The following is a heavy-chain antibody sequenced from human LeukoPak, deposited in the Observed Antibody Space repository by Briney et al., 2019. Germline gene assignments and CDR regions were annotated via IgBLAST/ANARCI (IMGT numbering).Heavy chain of an antibody. CDR1: GFTFSSYS. J-gene: IGHJ3*02. D-gene: IGHD3-9*01. CDR2: ISSSSSYI. Sequence: AGGSLRLSCAASGFTFSSYSMNWVRQAPGKGLEWVLSISSSSSYIYYADSVKGRFTISRDNAKNSLYLQMNRLRAEDTAVYYCARGVLRYFDWFASPSDAFDIWGQGTMVTVSS. CDR3: ARGVLRYFDWFASPSDAFDI. V-gene: IGHV3-21*01.